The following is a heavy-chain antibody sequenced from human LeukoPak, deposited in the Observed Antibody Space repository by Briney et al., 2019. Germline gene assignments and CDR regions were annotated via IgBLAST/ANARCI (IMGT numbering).Heavy chain of an antibody. D-gene: IGHD5-24*01. CDR2: IRYDGSKK. CDR1: GFTFSTYG. J-gene: IGHJ4*02. Sequence: GGSLRLSCAASGFTFSTYGMHWVRQAPGKGPEWVAFIRYDGSKKYYVDSVKGRFTISRDNSKNALYSQMNSLRAEDTAVYYCAKIPVEPGPVGWGQGTLVTVSS. V-gene: IGHV3-30*02. CDR3: AKIPVEPGPVG.